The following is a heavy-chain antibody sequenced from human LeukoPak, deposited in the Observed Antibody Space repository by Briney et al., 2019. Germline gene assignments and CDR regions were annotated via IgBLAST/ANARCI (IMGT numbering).Heavy chain of an antibody. CDR3: AKDQGFGDSFRY. V-gene: IGHV3-23*01. CDR1: GFTVSSYG. D-gene: IGHD3-10*01. J-gene: IGHJ4*02. Sequence: GGSLRLSCAASGFTVSSYGMSWVRQAPGKGLEWVSAISGSGGSTYYADSVKGRFTISRDNSKNTLYLQMNSLRAEDTAVYYCAKDQGFGDSFRYWGQGTLVTVSS. CDR2: ISGSGGST.